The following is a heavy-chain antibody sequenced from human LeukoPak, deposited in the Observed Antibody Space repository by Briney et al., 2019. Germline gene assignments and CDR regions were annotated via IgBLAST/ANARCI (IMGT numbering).Heavy chain of an antibody. CDR1: GYTFTSYD. J-gene: IGHJ4*02. D-gene: IGHD3-16*01. CDR3: ARAAARDYVWGSIYYFDY. V-gene: IGHV1-8*01. CDR2: INPNSGNT. Sequence: GASVKVSCKASGYTFTSYDINWVRQATGQGLEWMGWINPNSGNTGYAQKFQGRVTMTRNTSISTAYMALSSLRSEDTAVYYCARAAARDYVWGSIYYFDYWGQGTLVTVSS.